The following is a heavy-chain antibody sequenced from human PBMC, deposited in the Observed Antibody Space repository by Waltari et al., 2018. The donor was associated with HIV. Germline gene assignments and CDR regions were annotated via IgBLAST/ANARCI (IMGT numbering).Heavy chain of an antibody. CDR1: GGSFSGYS. V-gene: IGHV4-34*01. J-gene: IGHJ4*02. CDR2: INHSGST. D-gene: IGHD3-22*01. CDR3: ARRRGYDSSGYYSRDDY. Sequence: QVQLQQWGAGLLKPSETLSLTCAVYGGSFSGYSWSWIRQPPGKGLEWIGEINHSGSTNYNPSLKSRVTISVDTSKNQFSLKLSSVTAADTAVYYCARRRGYDSSGYYSRDDYWGQGTLVTVSS.